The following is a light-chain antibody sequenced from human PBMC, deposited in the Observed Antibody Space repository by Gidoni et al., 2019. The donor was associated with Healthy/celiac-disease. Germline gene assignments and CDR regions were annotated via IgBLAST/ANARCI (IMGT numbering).Light chain of an antibody. J-gene: IGKJ1*01. Sequence: DIQMTQSPSSLSASVGDRVTITCRASQSISSYLNWYQQKPGQAPKLLIYAASSLQSGGPSRFSGSGSWTDFTLTISSLQPEDFATYYCQQSYSTPWTFGQGTKVEIK. CDR3: QQSYSTPWT. V-gene: IGKV1-39*01. CDR1: QSISSY. CDR2: AAS.